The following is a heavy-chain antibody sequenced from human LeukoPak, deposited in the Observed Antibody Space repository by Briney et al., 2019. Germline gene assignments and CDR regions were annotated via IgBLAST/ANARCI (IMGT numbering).Heavy chain of an antibody. CDR3: ARDWSSDILVVDDAFDI. V-gene: IGHV1-18*01. Sequence: RASVKVSCKASRYTFTSYGISSVRQAPGQGVEWMGWISAYNGITNYAQKLKGRVTMTTDTSTSTAYMELRSLRSDDTAVYYCARDWSSDILVVDDAFDIWGQGTMVTVSS. D-gene: IGHD2-15*01. CDR1: RYTFTSYG. J-gene: IGHJ3*02. CDR2: ISAYNGIT.